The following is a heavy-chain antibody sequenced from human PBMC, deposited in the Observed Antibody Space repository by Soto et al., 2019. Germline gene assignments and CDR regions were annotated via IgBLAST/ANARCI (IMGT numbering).Heavy chain of an antibody. Sequence: SETCPSTCVSLGGTTKVTNGAWFRRPQGGGLEWIAYIYYTGTTNYNPSLKSRATISLDTSKNEVSLRMTSVTAADTAVYYCARARVRGASPDYDFWGQGTQVTVSS. J-gene: IGHJ4*02. D-gene: IGHD3-16*01. V-gene: IGHV4-59*02. CDR1: GGTTKVT. CDR2: IYYTGTT. CDR3: ARARVRGASPDYDF.